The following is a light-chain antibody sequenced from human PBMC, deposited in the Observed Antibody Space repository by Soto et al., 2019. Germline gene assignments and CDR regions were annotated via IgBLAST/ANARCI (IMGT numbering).Light chain of an antibody. J-gene: IGKJ2*01. V-gene: IGKV3-11*01. CDR3: QQRSTWPPGYT. CDR1: QRLSTY. Sequence: DIVLTQSPATLSLSPGERATLSCRASQRLSTYVAWYQQKPGQAPRLLIYDTSKRATGVPTRFSGSGSGTDFTLTISRLEPEDFALYYCQQRSTWPPGYTFGQGTKLEIK. CDR2: DTS.